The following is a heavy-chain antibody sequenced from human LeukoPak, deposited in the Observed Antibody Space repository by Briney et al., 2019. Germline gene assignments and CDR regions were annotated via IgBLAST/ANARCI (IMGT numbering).Heavy chain of an antibody. CDR3: ARGYCSSTSCSYYYYYMDV. CDR2: ISGSGGRT. J-gene: IGHJ6*03. D-gene: IGHD2-2*01. Sequence: PGGSLRLSCAASGFTFSSYAMSWVRQAPGKGLEWISAISGSGGRTYYADSVKGRFTISRDNSKNTLYLQMNSLRAEDTAVYYCARGYCSSTSCSYYYYYMDVWGKGTTVTVSS. V-gene: IGHV3-23*01. CDR1: GFTFSSYA.